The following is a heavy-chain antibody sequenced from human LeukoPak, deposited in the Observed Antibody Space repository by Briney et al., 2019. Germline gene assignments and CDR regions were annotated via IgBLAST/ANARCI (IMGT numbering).Heavy chain of an antibody. J-gene: IGHJ4*02. Sequence: GSLRLSCAASGFTFSSYAMHWVRQAPGKGLEWVAVISYDGSNKYYADSVKGRFTISRDNSKNTLYLQMNSLRVEDTAVYYCARDHRYAFDNWGQGTLVTVSS. D-gene: IGHD5-12*01. CDR1: GFTFSSYA. V-gene: IGHV3-30*04. CDR2: ISYDGSNK. CDR3: ARDHRYAFDN.